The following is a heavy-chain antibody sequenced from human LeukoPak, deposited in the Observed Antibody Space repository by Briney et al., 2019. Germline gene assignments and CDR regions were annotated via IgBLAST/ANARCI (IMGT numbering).Heavy chain of an antibody. Sequence: GESLKISCKGSGYSFTNYWIAWVRQMPGKGLEWMGIIYPGDSDSRYSPSFQGRVTISVDKSISTAYLQWSSLKASDTAMYYCARGRGLVRGAYYFDYWGQGTLVTVSS. J-gene: IGHJ4*02. CDR3: ARGRGLVRGAYYFDY. D-gene: IGHD3-10*01. CDR2: IYPGDSDS. CDR1: GYSFTNYW. V-gene: IGHV5-51*01.